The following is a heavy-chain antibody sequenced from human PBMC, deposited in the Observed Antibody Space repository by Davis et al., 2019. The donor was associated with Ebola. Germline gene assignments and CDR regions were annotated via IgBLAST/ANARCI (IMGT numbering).Heavy chain of an antibody. CDR2: ISSSGSYI. D-gene: IGHD7-27*01. CDR3: STDWGSGADY. CDR1: GFPFSSYA. Sequence: GESLKISCAASGFPFSSYAMSWVRQAPGKGLEWVSFISSSGSYIHYADSVKGRFTISRDNARDSLYLQINSLRAEDTAMYYCSTDWGSGADYWGQGTLVTVSS. V-gene: IGHV3-21*01. J-gene: IGHJ4*02.